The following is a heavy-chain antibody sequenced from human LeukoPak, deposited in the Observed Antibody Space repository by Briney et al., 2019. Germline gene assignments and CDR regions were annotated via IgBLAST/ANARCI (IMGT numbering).Heavy chain of an antibody. CDR1: GIPVRSSY. J-gene: IGHJ4*02. V-gene: IGHV3-66*01. Sequence: PGGSLRLSCAASGIPVRSSYMSWVRQAPGEGLEWVSVLYSDGSTYYGDSVKGRFTISRDNSGNTLYLQMDNLRDEDTAVYYCARARIPASGRYYFDIWGQGTLVTVSS. CDR2: LYSDGST. D-gene: IGHD6-13*01. CDR3: ARARIPASGRYYFDI.